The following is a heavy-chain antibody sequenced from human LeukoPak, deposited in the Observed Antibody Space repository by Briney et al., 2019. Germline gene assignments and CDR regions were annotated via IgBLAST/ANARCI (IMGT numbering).Heavy chain of an antibody. CDR2: IIPIFGTA. D-gene: IGHD3-10*01. V-gene: IGHV1-69*05. CDR3: ARARGSAGGNWFDP. J-gene: IGHJ5*02. Sequence: SVKVSCKASGGTFSSYAISWVRQAPGQGLEWMGGIIPIFGTANYAQKFQGRVTITTDESTSTAYMEPSSLRSEDMAVYYCARARGSAGGNWFDPWGQGTLVTVSS. CDR1: GGTFSSYA.